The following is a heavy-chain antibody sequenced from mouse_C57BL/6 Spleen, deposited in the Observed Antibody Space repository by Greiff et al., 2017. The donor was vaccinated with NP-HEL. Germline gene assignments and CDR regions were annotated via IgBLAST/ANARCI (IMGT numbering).Heavy chain of an antibody. CDR3: ARHYWYFDV. CDR1: GYSFTGYY. J-gene: IGHJ1*03. V-gene: IGHV1-42*01. CDR2: INPSTGGT. Sequence: EVQLQQSGPELVKPGASVKISCKASGYSFTGYYMNWVKQSPEKSLEWIGEINPSTGGTTYNQKFKAKATLTVDKSSSTAYMQLKSLTSEDSAVYYCARHYWYFDVWGTGTTVTVSS.